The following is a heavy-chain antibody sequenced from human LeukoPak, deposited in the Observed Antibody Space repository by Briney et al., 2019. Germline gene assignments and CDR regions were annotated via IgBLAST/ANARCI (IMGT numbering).Heavy chain of an antibody. J-gene: IGHJ4*02. CDR2: INPNSGGT. Sequence: ASVKVSCKASGYTFTGYYMHWVRQAPGQGLEWMGWINPNSGGTNYAQKFQGRVTMTRDTSISTAYMELSRLRSDDTAVYYCARDFIAAAGTDYWGQGTLVTVSS. CDR3: ARDFIAAAGTDY. CDR1: GYTFTGYY. V-gene: IGHV1-2*02. D-gene: IGHD6-13*01.